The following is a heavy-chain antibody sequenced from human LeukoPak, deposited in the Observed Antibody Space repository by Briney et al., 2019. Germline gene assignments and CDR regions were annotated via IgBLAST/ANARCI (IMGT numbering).Heavy chain of an antibody. CDR3: AGTYSSSRDFDY. V-gene: IGHV4-34*01. J-gene: IGHJ4*02. Sequence: PSETLSLTCAVYGGSFSGYYWSWIRQPPGKGLEWIGEINHSGSTNYNPSLKSRVTISVDTSKNQFSLKLSSVTAADTAVYYCAGTYSSSRDFDYWGQGTLVTVSS. CDR1: GGSFSGYY. D-gene: IGHD6-6*01. CDR2: INHSGST.